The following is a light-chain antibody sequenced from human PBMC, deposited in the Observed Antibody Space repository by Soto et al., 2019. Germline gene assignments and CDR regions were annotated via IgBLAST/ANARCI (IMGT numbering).Light chain of an antibody. V-gene: IGKV1-6*01. CDR1: RDVGSD. J-gene: IGKJ1*01. Sequence: QRTQAPSSLSASVGEKIIITCRASRDVGSDVSWYQQKPGQAPKLLIYAASNLYTGVPSRFSGSRSGTEFTLTISSLQPEDFASYYCLQDYGDSWTFGQGTKVDIK. CDR3: LQDYGDSWT. CDR2: AAS.